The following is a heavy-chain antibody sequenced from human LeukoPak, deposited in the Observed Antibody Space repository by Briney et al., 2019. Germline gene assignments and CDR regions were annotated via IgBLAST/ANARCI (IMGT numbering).Heavy chain of an antibody. CDR3: ARDRVTLVRGHYAFDF. V-gene: IGHV4-39*07. J-gene: IGHJ3*01. Sequence: PSETLSLTCTVTIDSINNSSYFWGWIRQPPGKGLEWIGSIFHTGSTYYNPSLKSRVSISLDTSKNQFSLKLTSVTAADTAVYYCARDRVTLVRGHYAFDFWGQGTMVTVSS. D-gene: IGHD3-10*01. CDR1: IDSINNSSYF. CDR2: IFHTGST.